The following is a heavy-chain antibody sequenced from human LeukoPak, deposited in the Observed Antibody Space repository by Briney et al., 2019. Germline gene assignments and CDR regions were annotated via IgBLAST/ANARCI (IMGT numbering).Heavy chain of an antibody. CDR2: IKQDGSEK. J-gene: IGHJ4*02. CDR1: GFTFSSYW. Sequence: PGGSLRLSCAASGFTFSSYWMSWVRQAPGKGLEWVANIKQDGSEKYYVDSVKGRFTISRDNAKSSLYLQMNCLRAEDTAVYHCARGGTLWFGESRFDYWGQGTLVTVSS. D-gene: IGHD3-10*01. CDR3: ARGGTLWFGESRFDY. V-gene: IGHV3-7*03.